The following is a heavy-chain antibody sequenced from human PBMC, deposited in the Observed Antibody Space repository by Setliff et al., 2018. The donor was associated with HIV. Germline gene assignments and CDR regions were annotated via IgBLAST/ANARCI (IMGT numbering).Heavy chain of an antibody. J-gene: IGHJ5*02. D-gene: IGHD6-13*01. CDR3: ARDEAAAGTPTLDP. CDR1: GYTFTSYG. V-gene: IGHV1-18*01. Sequence: ASVKVSCKASGYTFTSYGISWVRQAPGQGLEWMGWISAYNGNTNYAQKLHGRVTMTTDTSTSTAYMELRSLRSDDTAVYYCARDEAAAGTPTLDPWGQGTLVTVSS. CDR2: ISAYNGNT.